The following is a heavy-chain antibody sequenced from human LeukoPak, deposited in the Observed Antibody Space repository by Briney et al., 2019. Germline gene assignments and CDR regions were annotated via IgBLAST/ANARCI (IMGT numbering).Heavy chain of an antibody. CDR2: ISYDGSNK. J-gene: IGHJ6*02. CDR1: GFTFSSYG. CDR3: ARGDYGMDV. V-gene: IGHV3-30*03. Sequence: PGRSLRLSCAASGFTFSSYGMHWVRQAPGKGLEWVAVISYDGSNKYYADSVKGRFTISRDNSKNTLYLQMNSLRAEDTAVYYCARGDYGMDVWGQGTTVTVSS.